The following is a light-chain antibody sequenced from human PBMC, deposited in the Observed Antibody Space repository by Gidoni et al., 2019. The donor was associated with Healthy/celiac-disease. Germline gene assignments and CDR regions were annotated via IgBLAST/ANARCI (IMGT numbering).Light chain of an antibody. Sequence: SYELTQPPSVSVSPGQTASITCSGDKLGHKYACWYQQKPGQSPVLVIYQDSKRPSGIPERFSGSNSGNTATLTISETQAMDEADYYCQAWDSTTVIFGGGTKLTVL. V-gene: IGLV3-1*01. J-gene: IGLJ2*01. CDR3: QAWDSTTVI. CDR2: QDS. CDR1: KLGHKY.